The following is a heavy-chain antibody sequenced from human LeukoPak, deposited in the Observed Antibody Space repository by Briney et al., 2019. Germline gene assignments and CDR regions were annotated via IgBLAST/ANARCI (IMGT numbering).Heavy chain of an antibody. CDR2: ILSDGNNK. CDR1: GFILSSQA. Sequence: PGGSLRLSCGASGFILSSQAMHWVRQAPGKGLEWVAVILSDGNNKYCADSVKGRFTLSRDNSKNTLYLQMNSLRPEDTAVYYCARDPGFLQQLGTQFDYWGQGTLVTVSS. D-gene: IGHD6-13*01. CDR3: ARDPGFLQQLGTQFDY. J-gene: IGHJ4*02. V-gene: IGHV3-30-3*01.